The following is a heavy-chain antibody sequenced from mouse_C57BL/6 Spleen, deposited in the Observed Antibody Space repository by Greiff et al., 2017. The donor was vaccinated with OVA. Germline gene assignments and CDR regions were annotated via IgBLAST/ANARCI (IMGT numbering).Heavy chain of an antibody. CDR1: GYTFTSYW. CDR3: ARRDDGYYYYAMDY. D-gene: IGHD2-3*01. Sequence: QVQLKQSGAELVKPGASVKLSCKASGYTFTSYWMHWVKQRPGRGLEWIGRIDPNSGGTKYNEKFKSKATLTVDKPSSTAYMQLSSLTSEDSAVYYCARRDDGYYYYAMDYWGQGTSVTVSS. V-gene: IGHV1-72*01. CDR2: IDPNSGGT. J-gene: IGHJ4*01.